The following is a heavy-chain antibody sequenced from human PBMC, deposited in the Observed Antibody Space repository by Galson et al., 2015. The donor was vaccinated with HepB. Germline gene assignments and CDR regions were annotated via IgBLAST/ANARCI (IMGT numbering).Heavy chain of an antibody. J-gene: IGHJ4*02. CDR3: ARRDSSSWYYFDY. CDR2: IYYSGST. CDR1: GGSISSYY. D-gene: IGHD6-13*01. V-gene: IGHV4-59*08. Sequence: ETLSLTCTVSGGSISSYYWSWIRQPPGKGLEWIGYIYYSGSTNYNPSLKSRVTISVDTSKNQFSLKLSSVTAADTAVYYCARRDSSSWYYFDYWGQGTLVTVSS.